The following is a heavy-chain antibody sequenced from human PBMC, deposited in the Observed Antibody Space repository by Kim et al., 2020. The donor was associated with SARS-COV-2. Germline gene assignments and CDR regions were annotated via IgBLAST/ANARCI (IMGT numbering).Heavy chain of an antibody. J-gene: IGHJ4*02. V-gene: IGHV3-21*01. CDR1: GFTFSSYS. CDR2: ISSSSSYI. D-gene: IGHD4-17*01. Sequence: GGSLRLSCAASGFTFSSYSMNWVRQAPGKGLEWVSSISSSSSYIYYADSVKGRFTISRDNAKNSLYLQMNSLRAEDTAVYYCAREGTTVTIPLDYWGQGTLVTVSS. CDR3: AREGTTVTIPLDY.